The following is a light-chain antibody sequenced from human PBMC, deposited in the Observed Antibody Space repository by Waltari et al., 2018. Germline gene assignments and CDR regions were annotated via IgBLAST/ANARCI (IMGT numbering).Light chain of an antibody. CDR1: QSVGSN. CDR2: EAS. J-gene: IGKJ2*01. CDR3: HQYEKYPPDT. V-gene: IGKV3D-15*01. Sequence: EVVMTQSPATLSVSPGERATLSCRASQSVGSNLAWYQQKPGQAPRLLMYEASTRATGIPARFSGSGSGTLFTLTINSLQSEDVAIYYCHQYEKYPPDTFGQGTKLEIK.